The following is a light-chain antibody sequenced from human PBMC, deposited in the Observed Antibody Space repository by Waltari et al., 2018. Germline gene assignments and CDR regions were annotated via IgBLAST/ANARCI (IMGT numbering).Light chain of an antibody. CDR3: QQVNNYPLT. CDR1: QGIRSY. Sequence: IQLTQSPSSLSASVGDRVTITCRARQGIRSYLAWYQQKPEKAPKLLIYAASTLQSGVPSRFSGSGSGTDFTLTISSLQPEDFATYYCQQVNNYPLTFGGGTKVEIK. CDR2: AAS. J-gene: IGKJ4*01. V-gene: IGKV1-9*01.